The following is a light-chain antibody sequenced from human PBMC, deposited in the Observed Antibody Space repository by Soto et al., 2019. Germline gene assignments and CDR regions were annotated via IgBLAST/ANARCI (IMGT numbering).Light chain of an antibody. CDR2: GAS. Sequence: EIVLTQSPATLSLSPGERATLSCRASQSVDSSYLAWYHQRPGQAPRLLIYGASTRATGIPDRFSGSGSGTDFTLTISRLEPEDSAVYYCQQYGSSRGTFGQGTKVDIK. J-gene: IGKJ1*01. CDR1: QSVDSSY. V-gene: IGKV3-20*01. CDR3: QQYGSSRGT.